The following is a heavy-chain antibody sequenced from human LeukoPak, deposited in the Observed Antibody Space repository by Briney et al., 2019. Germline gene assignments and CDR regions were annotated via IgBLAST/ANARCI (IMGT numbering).Heavy chain of an antibody. CDR1: GFTFNTYG. D-gene: IGHD2/OR15-2a*01. V-gene: IGHV1-18*01. CDR3: ARLPKNKNWFDP. J-gene: IGHJ5*02. Sequence: ASVKVSCKTSGFTFNTYGIAWVRQAPGQGLEWMGWISAYNGNTNYAQNLQDRVTMTTDTSTTTAYMELSSLRSEDTAVYYCARLPKNKNWFDPWGQGTLVTVSS. CDR2: ISAYNGNT.